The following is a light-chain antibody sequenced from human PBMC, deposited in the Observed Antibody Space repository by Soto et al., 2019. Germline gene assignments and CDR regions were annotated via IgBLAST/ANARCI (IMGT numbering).Light chain of an antibody. V-gene: IGKV3-20*01. CDR3: QQYGSSPPT. CDR1: QSVSSSY. CDR2: GAS. Sequence: EIVLTQSPGTLSLSPGERATLSCRARQSVSSSYLAWYQQKPGQAPRLLIYGASSRATGIPDRFSGSGSGTDFTLTISRLEPEDFAVYYCQQYGSSPPTFGQGTKVDNK. J-gene: IGKJ1*01.